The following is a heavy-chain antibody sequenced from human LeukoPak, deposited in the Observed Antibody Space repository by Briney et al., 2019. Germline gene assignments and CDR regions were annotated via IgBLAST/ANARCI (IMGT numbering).Heavy chain of an antibody. CDR3: AKDLGYGDYSVFDY. Sequence: AGGSLRLSCAASGFTFSSYAMSWVRQAPGKGLEWVSIISGSGGSTYYADSVKGRFTISRDNSKNTLYLQMNSLRAEDTAVYYCAKDLGYGDYSVFDYWGQGALVTVS. CDR1: GFTFSSYA. CDR2: ISGSGGST. D-gene: IGHD4-17*01. J-gene: IGHJ4*02. V-gene: IGHV3-23*01.